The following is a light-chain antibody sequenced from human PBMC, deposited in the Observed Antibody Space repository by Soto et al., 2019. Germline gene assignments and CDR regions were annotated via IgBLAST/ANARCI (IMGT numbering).Light chain of an antibody. V-gene: IGLV2-14*01. Sequence: QSVLAQPSSVSGSPGQSITISCTGTSTDVGGYNYVSWYQHHSGKAPKLLIYEVTNRPSGISDRFSGSKSVNTASLTISGLQAEYESDYYCGSYSSTDTPFVFGTGTKVTVL. CDR1: STDVGGYNY. CDR2: EVT. J-gene: IGLJ1*01. CDR3: GSYSSTDTPFV.